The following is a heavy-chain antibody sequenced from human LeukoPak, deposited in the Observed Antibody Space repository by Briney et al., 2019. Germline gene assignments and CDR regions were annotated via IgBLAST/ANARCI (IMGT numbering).Heavy chain of an antibody. Sequence: SETLSLTCTVSGGSISSYYWSWIRQPPGKGLEWIGYIYYSGSTNYSPSLKSRVTISVDTSKNQFSLKLSSVTAADTAVYYCARARDYYDSSGLDYWGQGTLVTVSS. J-gene: IGHJ4*02. CDR3: ARARDYYDSSGLDY. V-gene: IGHV4-59*01. CDR1: GGSISSYY. CDR2: IYYSGST. D-gene: IGHD3-22*01.